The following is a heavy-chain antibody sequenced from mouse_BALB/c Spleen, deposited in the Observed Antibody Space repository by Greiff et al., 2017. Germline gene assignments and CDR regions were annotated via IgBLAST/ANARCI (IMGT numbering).Heavy chain of an antibody. CDR2: INPSNGRT. V-gene: IGHV1S81*02. CDR3: ARAYDSYAMDY. CDR1: GYTFTSYW. D-gene: IGHD6-5*01. Sequence: QVQLQQPGAELVKPGASVKLSCKASGYTFTSYWMHWVKQRPGQGLEWIGEINPSNGRTNYNEKFKSKATLTVDKSSSTAYMQLSSLTSEDSAVYYCARAYDSYAMDYWGQGTSGTVSS. J-gene: IGHJ4*01.